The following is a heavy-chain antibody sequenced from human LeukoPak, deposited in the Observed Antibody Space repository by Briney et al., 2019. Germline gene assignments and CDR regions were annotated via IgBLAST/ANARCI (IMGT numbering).Heavy chain of an antibody. V-gene: IGHV4-59*01. CDR1: GGSISSYY. D-gene: IGHD6-13*01. CDR2: IYYSGST. J-gene: IGHJ5*02. Sequence: PSETLSLTCTVSGGSISSYYWSWIRQPPGKGLEWIGYIYYSGSTNYNPSLKSRVTISVDTSKNQFSLKLSSATAADTAVYYCARSAGGRADWFDPWGQGTLVTVSS. CDR3: ARSAGGRADWFDP.